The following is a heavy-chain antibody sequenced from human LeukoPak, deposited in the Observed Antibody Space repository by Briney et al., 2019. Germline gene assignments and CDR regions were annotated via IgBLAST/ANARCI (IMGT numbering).Heavy chain of an antibody. Sequence: GSSVKVSCKASGGTFSSYAISWVRQAPGQGLEWMGGIIPIFGTANYAQKFQGRVTITTDESTSTAYMELSSLRSEDTAVYYCERGSRVGSGIALYTDYWGQGTLVTVSS. CDR3: ERGSRVGSGIALYTDY. D-gene: IGHD3-10*01. CDR1: GGTFSSYA. J-gene: IGHJ4*02. V-gene: IGHV1-69*05. CDR2: IIPIFGTA.